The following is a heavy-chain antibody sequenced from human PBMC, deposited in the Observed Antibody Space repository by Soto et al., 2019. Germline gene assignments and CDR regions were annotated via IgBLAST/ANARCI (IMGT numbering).Heavy chain of an antibody. CDR2: IRSKAYGGTT. CDR1: GFTFGDYA. CDR3: TRVRYAPGVGY. D-gene: IGHD5-12*01. Sequence: GGSLRLSCTASGFTFGDYAMSWFRQAPGKGLEWVGFIRSKAYGGTTEYAASVKGRFTISRDDSKSIAYLQMNSLKTEDTAVYYCTRVRYAPGVGYWGQGTLVTVSS. J-gene: IGHJ4*02. V-gene: IGHV3-49*03.